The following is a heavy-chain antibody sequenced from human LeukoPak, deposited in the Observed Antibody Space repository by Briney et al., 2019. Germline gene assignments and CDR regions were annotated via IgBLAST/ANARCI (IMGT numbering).Heavy chain of an antibody. D-gene: IGHD6-19*01. CDR2: VRNKTKSYTT. CDR3: AKDDSSGWYGYYFDY. J-gene: IGHJ4*02. CDR1: GFTFSNHY. V-gene: IGHV3-72*01. Sequence: GGSLRLSCAASGFTFSNHYMDWVRQAPGKGLEWVGRVRNKTKSYTTEYAASVKGRFTISRDDSKNSLYLQMNSLRAEDTAVYYCAKDDSSGWYGYYFDYWGQGTLVTVSS.